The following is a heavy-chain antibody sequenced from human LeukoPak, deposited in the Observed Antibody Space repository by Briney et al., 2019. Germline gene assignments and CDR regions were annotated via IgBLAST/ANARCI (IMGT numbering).Heavy chain of an antibody. D-gene: IGHD3-10*01. Sequence: GGSLRHSCAASGFTFDDYAMHWVRQAPGKGLEWVSGISWNSGSIGYADSVKGRFTISRDNAKNSLYLQMNSLRAEDMALYYCAKDGAGYDYGAYYFDYWGQGTLVTVSS. CDR2: ISWNSGSI. J-gene: IGHJ4*02. V-gene: IGHV3-9*03. CDR3: AKDGAGYDYGAYYFDY. CDR1: GFTFDDYA.